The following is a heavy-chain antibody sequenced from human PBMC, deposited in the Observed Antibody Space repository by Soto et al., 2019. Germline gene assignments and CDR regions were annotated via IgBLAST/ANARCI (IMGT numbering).Heavy chain of an antibody. D-gene: IGHD3-10*01. V-gene: IGHV3-30-3*01. CDR1: GFTFSSYT. J-gene: IGHJ6*02. CDR2: ISYDGNKK. CDR3: ARDYGSFTYYFYGMDV. Sequence: QVHLVESGGGVVQPGRSLRLSCAASGFTFSSYTMHWVRQAPGKGLECVAIISYDGNKKYYADSVKGRFTISRDNSKNTLFLQMNSLRTEDTAVYYCARDYGSFTYYFYGMDVWGQGTTVPVSS.